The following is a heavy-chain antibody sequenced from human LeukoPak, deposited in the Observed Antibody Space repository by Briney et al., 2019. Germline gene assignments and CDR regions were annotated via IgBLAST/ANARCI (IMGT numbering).Heavy chain of an antibody. J-gene: IGHJ4*02. D-gene: IGHD3-22*01. Sequence: GESLKISCKGSGYTFTSYWIGWVRQMPGEGLEWMGIIYPGDSNTRYSPSFQGQVTISADKSISTAYLQWSSLKASDTAMYYCARYGYYYDSSGYYTLFDYWGQGTLVTVSS. CDR2: IYPGDSNT. CDR3: ARYGYYYDSSGYYTLFDY. V-gene: IGHV5-51*01. CDR1: GYTFTSYW.